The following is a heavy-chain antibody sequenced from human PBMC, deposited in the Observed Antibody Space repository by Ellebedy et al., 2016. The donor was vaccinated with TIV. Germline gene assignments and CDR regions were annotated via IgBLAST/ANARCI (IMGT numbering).Heavy chain of an antibody. V-gene: IGHV1-18*01. CDR2: ISTYNGKT. D-gene: IGHD3-3*01. CDR1: GYRFDSYA. Sequence: AASVKVSCKASGYRFDSYALTWVREAPGQGLEWMGWISTYNGKTNYAQNFQGRVTLTTDTSTSTAYMELRSLRSEDTAVYYCARGGRIDDFWRGYYIYWGQGTLVTVSS. CDR3: ARGGRIDDFWRGYYIY. J-gene: IGHJ4*02.